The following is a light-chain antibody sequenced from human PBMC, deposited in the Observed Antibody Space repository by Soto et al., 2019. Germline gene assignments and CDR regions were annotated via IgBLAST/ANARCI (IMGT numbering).Light chain of an antibody. V-gene: IGKV1-6*01. Sequence: AIQMTQSPSSLSASVGDIVTINFRASQGIRNELSWFQQRPGNAPTLLISAASRLQSGVPSRFSGRGSGTDFTLTISSLQPEDFATYYCLQDYDYPRTFGQGTKVDIK. J-gene: IGKJ1*01. CDR3: LQDYDYPRT. CDR2: AAS. CDR1: QGIRNE.